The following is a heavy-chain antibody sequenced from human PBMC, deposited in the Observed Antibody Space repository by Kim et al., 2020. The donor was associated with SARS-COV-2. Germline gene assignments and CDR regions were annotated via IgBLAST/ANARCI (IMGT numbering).Heavy chain of an antibody. CDR3: GREMIAAARSPWGTDV. Sequence: GGSLRLSCAASGFTFTRYWMDWVRQAPGKGLEWVANIKQDGSETYYVSSVKGRFTISRDNAQNSVSLQMNSLRAEDTAGYYCGREMIAAARSPWGTDVGG. CDR1: GFTFTRYW. D-gene: IGHD6-13*01. V-gene: IGHV3-7*01. J-gene: IGHJ6*01. CDR2: IKQDGSET.